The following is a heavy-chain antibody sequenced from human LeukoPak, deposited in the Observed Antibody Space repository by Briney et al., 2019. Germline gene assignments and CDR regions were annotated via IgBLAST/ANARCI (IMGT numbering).Heavy chain of an antibody. CDR3: AKTYDSSGYSAFHI. V-gene: IGHV4-59*01. CDR2: IYYSGSA. Sequence: SETLSLTCIVSNGSINSYYWSWIRQPPGKGLEWIGYIYYSGSAYYNPSLRSRVTISVDTSKSQFSLNLSSVPAADTAVYYCAKTYDSSGYSAFHIWGQGTMVTVSS. D-gene: IGHD3-22*01. CDR1: NGSINSYY. J-gene: IGHJ3*02.